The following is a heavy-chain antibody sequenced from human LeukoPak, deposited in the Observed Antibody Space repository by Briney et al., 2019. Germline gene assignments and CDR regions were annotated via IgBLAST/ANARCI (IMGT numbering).Heavy chain of an antibody. CDR2: IKQDGSEE. J-gene: IGHJ6*02. CDR1: GFTFSSYW. CDR3: ATYSTGWYAKGMDV. V-gene: IGHV3-7*02. Sequence: GGSLRLSCATSGFTFSSYWMSWVHQAPGKGLEWVANIKQDGSEEYYVDSVKGRFTISRDNAKNSLSLQMNSLRAEDTAVYYCATYSTGWYAKGMDVWGQGTTVTVSS. D-gene: IGHD6-19*01.